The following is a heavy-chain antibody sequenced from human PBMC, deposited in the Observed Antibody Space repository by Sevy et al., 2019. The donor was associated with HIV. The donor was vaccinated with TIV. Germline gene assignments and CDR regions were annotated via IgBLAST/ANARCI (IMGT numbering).Heavy chain of an antibody. CDR1: GFTFHTYW. D-gene: IGHD3-16*02. J-gene: IGHJ4*02. Sequence: GGSLRLSCAASGFTFHTYWMQWVRQAPGKGLEWVANIRQDGNGIYYADSVKGRFTISRDNAMQSLYLEMNNLRVEGSGIYYWARRYFDVWGQGTLVTVSS. CDR2: IRQDGNGI. V-gene: IGHV3-7*01. CDR3: ARRYFDV.